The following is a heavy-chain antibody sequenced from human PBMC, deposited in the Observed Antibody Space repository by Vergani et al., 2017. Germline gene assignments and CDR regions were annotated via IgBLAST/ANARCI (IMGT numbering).Heavy chain of an antibody. J-gene: IGHJ2*01. CDR2: IIPIFGTA. Sequence: QVQLVQSGAEVKKPGSSVKVSCKASGGPFSSYAISWVRQAPGQGLEWMGGIIPIFGTANYAQKFQGRVTITADDATSTAYMELSSLRSEDTAVYYCARDEHDYYDSSGYYFSPGYFDLWGRGTLVTVSS. CDR3: ARDEHDYYDSSGYYFSPGYFDL. D-gene: IGHD3-22*01. V-gene: IGHV1-69*01. CDR1: GGPFSSYA.